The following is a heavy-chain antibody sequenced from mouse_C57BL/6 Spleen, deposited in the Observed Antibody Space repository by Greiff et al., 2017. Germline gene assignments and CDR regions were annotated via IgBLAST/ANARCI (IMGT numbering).Heavy chain of an antibody. Sequence: VQLQQSGAELARPGASVKLSCKASGYTFTSYGISWVKQRTGQGLEWIGEIYPRSGNTYYNEKFKGKATLTADKSSSTAYMELRSLTSEDSAVYFCARRNITTVVAPDYWGQGTTRTVSS. CDR3: ARRNITTVVAPDY. J-gene: IGHJ2*01. CDR1: GYTFTSYG. CDR2: IYPRSGNT. V-gene: IGHV1-81*01. D-gene: IGHD1-1*01.